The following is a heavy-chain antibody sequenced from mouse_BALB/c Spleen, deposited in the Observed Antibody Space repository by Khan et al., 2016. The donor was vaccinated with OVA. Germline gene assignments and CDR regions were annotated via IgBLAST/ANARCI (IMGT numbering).Heavy chain of an antibody. CDR3: ARKNYYGYAMDY. J-gene: IGHJ4*01. V-gene: IGHV3-2*02. CDR1: GYSITSDYA. D-gene: IGHD1-1*01. Sequence: EVKLEESGPGLVKPSQSLSLTCTVTGYSITSDYAWDWIRQFPGNKLEWMGYISYGGSTSYNPSLKSRISITRDTSKNQFFLQLNSVTTEDTATYNCARKNYYGYAMDYWGQGTSVTVSS. CDR2: ISYGGST.